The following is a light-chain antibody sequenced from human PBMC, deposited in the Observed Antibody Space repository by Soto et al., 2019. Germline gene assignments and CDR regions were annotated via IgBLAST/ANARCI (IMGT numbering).Light chain of an antibody. CDR1: SSDVGGYNY. Sequence: QSALTQPASVSGSPGQSITISCTGTSSDVGGYNYVSWYQQHPGKAPKHMIYEVSNRPSGVSNRFSGSKSGNTASLTISGLQAEYEAEYYSSSYTSSSTHVVFGGGTKLAVL. J-gene: IGLJ2*01. V-gene: IGLV2-14*01. CDR2: EVS. CDR3: SSYTSSSTHVV.